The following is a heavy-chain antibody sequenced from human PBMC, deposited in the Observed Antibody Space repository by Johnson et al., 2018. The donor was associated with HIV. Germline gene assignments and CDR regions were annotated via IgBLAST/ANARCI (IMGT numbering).Heavy chain of an antibody. CDR2: ISDEGSNK. CDR3: ARGGVWNGFDAFDI. CDR1: GFTFTDYA. V-gene: IGHV3-30-3*01. Sequence: QVQLVESGGGVVQAGRSLTLSCVGSGFTFTDYAIHWVRQPPGKGLEWVAVISDEGSNKYYADSVKGRFNISRDNAKNTLGLQMNRLRAEDTAVYYCARGGVWNGFDAFDIWGQGTMVTVSS. J-gene: IGHJ3*02. D-gene: IGHD1-1*01.